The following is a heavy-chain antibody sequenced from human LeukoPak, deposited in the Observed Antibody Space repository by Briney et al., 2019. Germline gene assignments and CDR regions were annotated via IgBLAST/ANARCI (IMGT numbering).Heavy chain of an antibody. J-gene: IGHJ4*02. CDR2: LSSSGSAF. Sequence: PGGSLRLSCAASGFTFSNYNMNWVRQAPGKGLEWIAYLSSSGSAFSYADSVKGRFTIAGDNAKNSVYLEMNSLRADDTAVYYCARSARLMKGVVEVTALDDWGQGTLVTVSS. CDR1: GFTFSNYN. CDR3: ARSARLMKGVVEVTALDD. D-gene: IGHD3-3*01. V-gene: IGHV3-48*04.